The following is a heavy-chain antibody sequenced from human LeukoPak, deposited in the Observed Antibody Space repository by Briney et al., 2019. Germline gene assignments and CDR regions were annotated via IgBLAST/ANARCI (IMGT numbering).Heavy chain of an antibody. CDR3: AKDHDSGWTISPFDY. D-gene: IGHD1-1*01. Sequence: GGSLRLSCAASGFTFSSYAMSWVRQAPGKGLEWVSAISGSGGSTYYADSVKGRFTISRDNSKNTLYLQMNSLRAEDTAVYYCAKDHDSGWTISPFDYWGQGTLVTVSS. J-gene: IGHJ4*02. V-gene: IGHV3-23*01. CDR2: ISGSGGST. CDR1: GFTFSSYA.